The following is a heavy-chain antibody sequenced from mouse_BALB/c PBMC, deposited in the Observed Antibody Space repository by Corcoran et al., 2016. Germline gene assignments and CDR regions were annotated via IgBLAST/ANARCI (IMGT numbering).Heavy chain of an antibody. CDR2: INTYTGEP. CDR1: GYTFTNYG. J-gene: IGHJ4*01. V-gene: IGHV9-1*02. Sequence: QIQLVQSGPELKKPGETVKISCKASGYTFTNYGMNWVKQAPGKGLKWMGWINTYTGEPTYADDFKGRFAFSLETSASTAYLQINNLKNEDMATYFCARRDYYAMDYWGQGTSVTVSS. CDR3: ARRDYYAMDY.